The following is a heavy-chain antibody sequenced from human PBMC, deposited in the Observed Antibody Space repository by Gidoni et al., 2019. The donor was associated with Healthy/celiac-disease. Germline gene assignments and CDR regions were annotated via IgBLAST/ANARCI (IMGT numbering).Heavy chain of an antibody. CDR3: ARDQGIVATIPGYQFDY. J-gene: IGHJ4*02. Sequence: QVQLVESGGCLVKPGGSLRLSCAASGFTFSDYSMSWIRQAPGKGREWVSYIISSGSTIYYADSVKGRFTISRDNAKNSLYLQMNGRRAEDTAVYYCARDQGIVATIPGYQFDYWGQGTLVTVSS. D-gene: IGHD5-12*01. CDR2: IISSGSTI. CDR1: GFTFSDYS. V-gene: IGHV3-11*01.